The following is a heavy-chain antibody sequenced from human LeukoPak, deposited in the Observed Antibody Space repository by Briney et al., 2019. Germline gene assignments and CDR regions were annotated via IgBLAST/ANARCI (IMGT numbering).Heavy chain of an antibody. Sequence: GGSLRLSCAASGFTFSSYGMHWVRQAPSKGLEWVAFIRYDGSNKYYADSVKGRFTISRDNSKNTLYLQMNSLRAEDTAVYYCARDEYSGYDLIRGPFDYWGQGTLVTVSS. V-gene: IGHV3-30*02. CDR2: IRYDGSNK. CDR1: GFTFSSYG. CDR3: ARDEYSGYDLIRGPFDY. J-gene: IGHJ4*02. D-gene: IGHD5-12*01.